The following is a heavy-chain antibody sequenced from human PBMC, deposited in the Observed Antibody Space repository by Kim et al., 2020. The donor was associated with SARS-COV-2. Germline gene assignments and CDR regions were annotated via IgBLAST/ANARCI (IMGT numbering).Heavy chain of an antibody. V-gene: IGHV3-30*03. Sequence: GGSLRLSCAASGFTFSSYGMHWVRQAPGKGLEWVAVISYDGSNKYYADSVKGRFTISRDNSKNTLYLQMNSLRAEDTAVYYCASLRVVVAATPNYYYGMDVWGQGTTVTVSS. J-gene: IGHJ6*02. CDR3: ASLRVVVAATPNYYYGMDV. D-gene: IGHD2-15*01. CDR1: GFTFSSYG. CDR2: ISYDGSNK.